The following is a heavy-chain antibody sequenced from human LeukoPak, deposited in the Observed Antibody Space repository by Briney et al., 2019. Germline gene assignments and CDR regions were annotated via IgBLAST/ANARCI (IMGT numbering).Heavy chain of an antibody. CDR1: GFIFSDYY. D-gene: IGHD2-15*01. CDR3: ARDPVYCSGGTCYSVYFDY. CDR2: ITSSGSTI. J-gene: IGHJ4*02. V-gene: IGHV3-11*01. Sequence: GGSLRLSCAASGFIFSDYYMSWIRQAPGKGLEWVSYITSSGSTIYYADSVKGRFTISRDNAKNSLYLQMNSLRAEDTAVYYCARDPVYCSGGTCYSVYFDYWGQGTLVTVSS.